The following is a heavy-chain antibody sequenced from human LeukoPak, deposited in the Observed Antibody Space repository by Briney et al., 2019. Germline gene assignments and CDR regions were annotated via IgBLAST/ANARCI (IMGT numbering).Heavy chain of an antibody. J-gene: IGHJ3*02. CDR2: ISWNSGSI. D-gene: IGHD5-18*01. CDR3: AKVGRGYSYGYGAFDI. V-gene: IGHV3-9*01. Sequence: GGSLRLSCAASGFTFSSYAMIWVRQAPGKGLEWVSGISWNSGSIGYADSVKGRFTISRDNAKNSLYLQMNSLRAEDTALYYCAKVGRGYSYGYGAFDIWGQGTMVTVSS. CDR1: GFTFSSYA.